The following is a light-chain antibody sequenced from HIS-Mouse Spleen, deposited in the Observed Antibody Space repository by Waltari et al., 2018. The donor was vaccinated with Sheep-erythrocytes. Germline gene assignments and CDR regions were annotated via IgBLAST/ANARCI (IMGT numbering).Light chain of an antibody. CDR2: QDS. V-gene: IGLV3-1*01. CDR1: KLGDKY. J-gene: IGLJ2*01. Sequence: SYELTQPPSVSVSPGQTASITCSGAKLGDKYACWYQQKPGQSPVLVIYQDSKRPSGIPERFSGSNSGNTATLTIIGTQAMDEADYYCQAWDSSTGVVFGGGTKLTVL. CDR3: QAWDSSTGVV.